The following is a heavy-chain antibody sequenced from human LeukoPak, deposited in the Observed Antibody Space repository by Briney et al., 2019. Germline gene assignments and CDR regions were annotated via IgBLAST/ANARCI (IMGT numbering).Heavy chain of an antibody. D-gene: IGHD3-22*01. Sequence: SETLSLTRTVSGGSISSSSYYWGWIRQPPGKWLEWIGSIYYSGSTYYNPSLKSRVTISVDTSKNQFSLKLSSVTAADTAVYYCARDPTSTSYYDSSGYQDYWGQGTLVTVSS. CDR3: ARDPTSTSYYDSSGYQDY. CDR1: GGSISSSSYY. V-gene: IGHV4-39*07. J-gene: IGHJ4*02. CDR2: IYYSGST.